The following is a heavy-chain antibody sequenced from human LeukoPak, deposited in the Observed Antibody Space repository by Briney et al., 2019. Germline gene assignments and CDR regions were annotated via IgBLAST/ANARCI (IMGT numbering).Heavy chain of an antibody. CDR2: IIHRGRT. J-gene: IGHJ4*02. Sequence: PSETLSLTCAVYGGSVSGYYWSWIRQPPGKGLEWIGEIIHRGRTHYTPSLQSRVTMSVDTSKNQFALNLNSVTAADTAVYYCARVPLRFLESFADWGQGILVSVPS. CDR1: GGSVSGYY. V-gene: IGHV4-34*12. CDR3: ARVPLRFLESFAD. D-gene: IGHD3-3*01.